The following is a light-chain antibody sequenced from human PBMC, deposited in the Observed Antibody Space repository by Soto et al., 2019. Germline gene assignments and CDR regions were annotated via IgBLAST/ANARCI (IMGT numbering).Light chain of an antibody. Sequence: QSVLTQPPSTSGTPGQRVTISCSGSSTNVGVNPVNWYQQFPGTAPRLLIYTNDQRPSGVPGRFSGSKSGTTASLDISGLQSDDEADYYCAAWDDSLYGLVFGGGTKLPS. CDR2: TND. CDR1: STNVGVNP. J-gene: IGLJ2*01. CDR3: AAWDDSLYGLV. V-gene: IGLV1-44*01.